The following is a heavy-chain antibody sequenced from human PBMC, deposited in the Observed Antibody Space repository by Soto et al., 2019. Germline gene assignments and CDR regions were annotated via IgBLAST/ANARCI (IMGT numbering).Heavy chain of an antibody. CDR2: IYSSGST. CDR1: GGSISSAGYY. CDR3: ASQATGWYPDF. D-gene: IGHD6-19*01. V-gene: IGHV4-31*03. J-gene: IGHJ4*02. Sequence: QVQLQESGPGLVKPSQTLSLTCTVSGGSISSAGYYWSWIRQFPGKGLEWIGYIYSSGSTYYNPALQTRXTXSXXTTKNQVYLELSSVPAADTAVYYCASQATGWYPDFWGQGTLVTVSS.